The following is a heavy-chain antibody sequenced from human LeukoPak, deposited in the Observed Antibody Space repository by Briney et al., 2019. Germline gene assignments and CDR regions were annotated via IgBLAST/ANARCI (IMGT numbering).Heavy chain of an antibody. Sequence: GGSLRLSCAASGFTFSSYEMNWVRQAPGKGLEWVSYISSGCTIYYADSVKGRFTISRDNAKNSLYLQMNSLRAEDTAVYYCARDSKMGLDYWGQGTLVTVSS. CDR2: ISSGCTI. CDR3: ARDSKMGLDY. CDR1: GFTFSSYE. D-gene: IGHD5-24*01. J-gene: IGHJ4*02. V-gene: IGHV3-48*03.